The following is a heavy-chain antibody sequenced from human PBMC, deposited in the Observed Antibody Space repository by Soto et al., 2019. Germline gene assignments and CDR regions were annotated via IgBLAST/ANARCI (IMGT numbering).Heavy chain of an antibody. CDR1: GFTFSGDW. CDR2: TNMDGSST. CDR3: ARGPRGLYHHDY. D-gene: IGHD2-2*01. V-gene: IGHV3-74*01. J-gene: IGHJ4*02. Sequence: GGSLRLSCAASGFTFSGDWMHWVRQAAGKGLVWVSRTNMDGSSTNYADSVKGRFTVSRDNAKNTLYLQMNSLRVDDTAVYYCARGPRGLYHHDYWGQGALVTVSS.